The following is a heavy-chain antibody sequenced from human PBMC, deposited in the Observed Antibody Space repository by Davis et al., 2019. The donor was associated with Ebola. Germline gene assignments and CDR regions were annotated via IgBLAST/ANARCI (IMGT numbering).Heavy chain of an antibody. CDR1: GCTFTGFY. CDR2: INPNTGGT. D-gene: IGHD3-3*01. V-gene: IGHV1-2*04. Sequence: AASVKVSCKASGCTFTGFYIHWARQAPGQGLEWLGWINPNTGGTNLAQKFQGWVTLTRDTSISTAYMELSSLRSEDTAVYYCARAYDFWSGYARFDPWGQGTLVTVSS. J-gene: IGHJ5*02. CDR3: ARAYDFWSGYARFDP.